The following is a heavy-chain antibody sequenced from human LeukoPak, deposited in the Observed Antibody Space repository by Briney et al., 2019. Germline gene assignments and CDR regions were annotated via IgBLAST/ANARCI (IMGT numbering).Heavy chain of an antibody. V-gene: IGHV4-39*01. J-gene: IGHJ6*03. CDR3: ARIPRIAASGAHYYMDV. CDR2: IYYSGST. D-gene: IGHD6-25*01. Sequence: SETLSLTCTVSGGSISSSSYYWGWIRQPPGKGLEWIGSIYYSGSTYDNPSLKSRVTVSVDTSKNQFSLKLSSVTAADTAVYYCARIPRIAASGAHYYMDVWGKGTTVTVSS. CDR1: GGSISSSSYY.